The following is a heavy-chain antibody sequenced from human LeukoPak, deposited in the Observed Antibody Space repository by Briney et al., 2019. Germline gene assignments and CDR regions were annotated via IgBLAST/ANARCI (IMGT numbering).Heavy chain of an antibody. CDR1: GGSISSSSYY. V-gene: IGHV4-39*01. CDR3: ARLLARGYSYVIIDY. D-gene: IGHD5-18*01. J-gene: IGHJ4*01. Sequence: SETLSLTCTVSGGSISSSSYYWGWIRQPPGKGLEWIGSIYYSGSTYYSPSLKSRVTISVDTSKNQFSLKLSSVTAADTAVYYCARLLARGYSYVIIDYWGQEPWSPSPQ. CDR2: IYYSGST.